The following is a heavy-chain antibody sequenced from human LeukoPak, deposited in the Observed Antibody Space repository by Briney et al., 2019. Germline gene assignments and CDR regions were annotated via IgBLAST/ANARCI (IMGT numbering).Heavy chain of an antibody. CDR2: IYWDDDK. CDR1: GGSISSYYW. CDR3: AHRRWSLRFLEWLYFDY. V-gene: IGHV2-5*08. D-gene: IGHD3-3*01. J-gene: IGHJ4*02. Sequence: TLSLTCTVSGGSISSYYWSWIRQPPGKALEWLALIYWDDDKRYSPSLKSRLTITKDTSKNQVVLTMTNMDPVDTATYYCAHRRWSLRFLEWLYFDYWGQGTLVTVSS.